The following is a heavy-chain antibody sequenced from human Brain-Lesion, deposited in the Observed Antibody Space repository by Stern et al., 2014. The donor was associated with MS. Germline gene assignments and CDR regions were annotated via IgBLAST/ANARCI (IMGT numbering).Heavy chain of an antibody. V-gene: IGHV3-9*01. CDR2: INWNSGTI. Sequence: EVQLVESGGDLVQPGRSLRLSCAAFGFTFDDYAMHWVRQAPGKGLEWVAGINWNSGTIGYADSVKGRFTPSRANAYSSLYLQMNSLRPEDTALYYCARDITGSSAYFAYWGQGNLVTVSS. CDR1: GFTFDDYA. CDR3: ARDITGSSAYFAY. J-gene: IGHJ4*02. D-gene: IGHD1-14*01.